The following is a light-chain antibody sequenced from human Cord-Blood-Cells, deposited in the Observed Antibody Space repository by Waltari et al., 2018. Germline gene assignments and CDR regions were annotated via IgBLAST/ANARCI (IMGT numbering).Light chain of an antibody. Sequence: DIVMTQSPLSLPVTPGEPASISCRSSQSLLHSNGYNYLDWYLQKPGPSPQLLIYLVVNRASGVPDRFSGNGSGTDFTLKISSLEAEDVRVYYCMQALQTPLTVGGGTKVEIK. CDR3: MQALQTPLT. J-gene: IGKJ4*01. CDR1: QSLLHSNGYNY. V-gene: IGKV2-28*01. CDR2: LVV.